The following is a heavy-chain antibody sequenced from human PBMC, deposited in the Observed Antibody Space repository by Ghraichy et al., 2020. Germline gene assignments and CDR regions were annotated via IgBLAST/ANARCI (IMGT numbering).Heavy chain of an antibody. D-gene: IGHD1-26*01. Sequence: GGSLRLSCAASGFTFSSYEMNWVRQAPGKGLEWVSYISSSGSTIYYADSVKGRFTISRDNAKNSLYLQMNSLRAEDTAVYYCASQGGGSGSYYYYYYYGMDVWGQGTTVTVSS. V-gene: IGHV3-48*03. CDR1: GFTFSSYE. J-gene: IGHJ6*02. CDR2: ISSSGSTI. CDR3: ASQGGGSGSYYYYYYYGMDV.